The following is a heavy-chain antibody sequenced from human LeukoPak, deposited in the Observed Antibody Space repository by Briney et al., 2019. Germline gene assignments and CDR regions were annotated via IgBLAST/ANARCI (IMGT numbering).Heavy chain of an antibody. CDR1: GFTFSSYG. CDR2: ISYDGSNK. V-gene: IGHV3-30*18. Sequence: GGSLRLSCAASGFTFSSYGMHWVRQAPGKGLEWVAVISYDGSNKYYADSVKGRFTISRDNSKNTLYLHMNSLRAEDTAVYYCAKDLGDGSGPDYWGQGTLVTVSS. J-gene: IGHJ4*02. CDR3: AKDLGDGSGPDY. D-gene: IGHD3-10*01.